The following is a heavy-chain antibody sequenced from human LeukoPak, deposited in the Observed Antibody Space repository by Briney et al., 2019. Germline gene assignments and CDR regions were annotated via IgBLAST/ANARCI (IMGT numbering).Heavy chain of an antibody. CDR2: IRSKAYGGTT. J-gene: IGHJ4*02. CDR1: GFTFGDCA. V-gene: IGHV3-49*04. D-gene: IGHD3-16*01. CDR3: TGGPTRYDYVWGSWPDFDY. Sequence: GGSLRLSCTASGFTFGDCAMSWVRQAPGKGLEWVGFIRSKAYGGTTEYAASVKGRFTISRDDSKSIAYLQMNSLKTEDTAVYYCTGGPTRYDYVWGSWPDFDYWGQGTLVTVSS.